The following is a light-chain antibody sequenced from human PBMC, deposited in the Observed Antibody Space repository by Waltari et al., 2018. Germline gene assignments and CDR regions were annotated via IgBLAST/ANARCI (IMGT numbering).Light chain of an antibody. CDR1: QDISNY. Sequence: DIQMTQSPSSLSASVGDRVTITCQASQDISNYLNWYPQKTGKAPELLIYEASNLEKGVPSRFSCSGSATDFSFTISSLQPEDMATYHCQQFDDLPYPVGPGTKVDI. CDR3: QQFDDLPYP. CDR2: EAS. V-gene: IGKV1-33*01. J-gene: IGKJ3*01.